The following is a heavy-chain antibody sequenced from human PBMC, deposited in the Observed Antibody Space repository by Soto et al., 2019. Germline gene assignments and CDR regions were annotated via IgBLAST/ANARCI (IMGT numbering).Heavy chain of an antibody. V-gene: IGHV4-61*01. CDR3: AGAWEHLYFDY. J-gene: IGHJ4*02. D-gene: IGHD1-26*01. CDR1: GGSVSTTSSY. CDR2: IHYSGST. Sequence: PSETLSLTCTVSGGSVSTTSSYWSWIRQPPGKGLEWIGYIHYSGSTNYNPSLKSRVTISVDTSKNQFSLKLSSVTAADTAVYYCAGAWEHLYFDYWGQGTLVTVSS.